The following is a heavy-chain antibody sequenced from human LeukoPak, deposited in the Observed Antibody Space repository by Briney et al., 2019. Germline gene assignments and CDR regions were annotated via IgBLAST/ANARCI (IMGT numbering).Heavy chain of an antibody. CDR3: ARDRMTTVTNDAFDI. J-gene: IGHJ3*02. V-gene: IGHV3-11*04. CDR2: IGSSGTTI. CDR1: GFTFSDYY. Sequence: GSLRLSCAASGFTFSDYYMSWIRQAPGKGLEWVSYIGSSGTTIYYADSVKGRFTISRDNAKNSLFLQMNSMRAEDTAVYYCARDRMTTVTNDAFDIWGQGTMVTVSS. D-gene: IGHD4-17*01.